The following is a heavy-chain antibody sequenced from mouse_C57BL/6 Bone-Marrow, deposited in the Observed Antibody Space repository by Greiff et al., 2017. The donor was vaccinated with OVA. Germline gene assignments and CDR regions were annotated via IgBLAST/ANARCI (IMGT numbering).Heavy chain of an antibody. J-gene: IGHJ3*01. CDR1: GYTFTSYW. CDR2: IYPSDSET. D-gene: IGHD1-1*01. V-gene: IGHV1-52*01. Sequence: VQLQQPGAELVRPGSSVKLSCKASGYTFTSYWMHWVKQRPIQGLEWIGNIYPSDSETHYNQKFKGKATLTVDKSSSTAYMQLSSLTSEDSAVYYEERYSYGSAWLDYWGQGTPVTVSA. CDR3: ERYSYGSAWLDY.